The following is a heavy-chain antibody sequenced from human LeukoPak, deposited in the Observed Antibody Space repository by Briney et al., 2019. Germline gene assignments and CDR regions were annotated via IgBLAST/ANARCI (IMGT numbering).Heavy chain of an antibody. CDR3: ARNRGDNTFDY. V-gene: IGHV5-51*01. CDR1: GSRFTSYW. Sequence: GESLKISCKGSGSRFTSYWIAWVRQMPGKGLEWMGIVYPGDSNTRYSPSFEGQVTISADKSMNTAYLQWSSLKASDTAMYYCARNRGDNTFDYWGQGTLVTVSS. CDR2: VYPGDSNT. D-gene: IGHD3-10*01. J-gene: IGHJ4*02.